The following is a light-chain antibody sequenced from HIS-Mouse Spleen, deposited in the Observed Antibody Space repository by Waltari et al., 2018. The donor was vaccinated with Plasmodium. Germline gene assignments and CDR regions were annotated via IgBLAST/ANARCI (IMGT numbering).Light chain of an antibody. CDR1: SSHVGGSTY. J-gene: IGLJ2*01. CDR2: EFS. CDR3: SSYAGSNNFVV. Sequence: QSALTQPPTASWSPGQSVTISCTGTSSHVGGSTYLPWYQQPPVKAPKLMIYEFSKRPSGVPDRFSGSKSGNTASLTVSGLQAEDEADYYCSSYAGSNNFVVFGGGTKLTVL. V-gene: IGLV2-8*01.